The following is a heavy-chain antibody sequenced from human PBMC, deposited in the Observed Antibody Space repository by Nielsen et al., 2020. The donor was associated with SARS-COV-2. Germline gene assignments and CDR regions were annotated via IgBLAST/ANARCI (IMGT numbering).Heavy chain of an antibody. J-gene: IGHJ4*02. V-gene: IGHV3-23*01. D-gene: IGHD3-3*01. Sequence: GESLKISCAASGFTFSSYAMSWVRQAPGKGLEWVSAISGSGGSTYYADSVKGRFTISRDNSKNTLYLQMNSLRAEDTAVYYCAKVSLLTGYYDFWSGFDYWGQGTLVTVSS. CDR2: ISGSGGST. CDR3: AKVSLLTGYYDFWSGFDY. CDR1: GFTFSSYA.